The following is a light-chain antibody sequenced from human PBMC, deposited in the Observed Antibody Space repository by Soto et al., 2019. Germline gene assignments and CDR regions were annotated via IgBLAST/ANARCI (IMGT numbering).Light chain of an antibody. CDR1: QSVTSR. CDR2: GAS. CDR3: QQYNSYSLT. V-gene: IGKV1-5*01. Sequence: DIQMTQSPSTLSASVGDRVTITCRASQSVTSRLAWYQQKPGKAPKLLIYGASNLESGVPSRFSGSGSGTEFTLTLGSLQPDDFATYYCQQYNSYSLTFGGGTTVEIK. J-gene: IGKJ4*01.